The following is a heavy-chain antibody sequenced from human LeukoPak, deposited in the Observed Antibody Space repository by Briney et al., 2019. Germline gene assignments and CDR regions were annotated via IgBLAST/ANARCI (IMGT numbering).Heavy chain of an antibody. CDR2: IWYDGSNK. CDR3: AREGPRGNSKFDY. Sequence: PGGSLRLSCAASGFTFSSYGMHWVRQAPGKGLEWVALIWYDGSNKYYTDSVKGRLTTSRDNSKNTLYLQMNSLRAEDTAIYYCAREGPRGNSKFDYWGQGTLVTVSS. CDR1: GFTFSSYG. J-gene: IGHJ4*02. D-gene: IGHD2/OR15-2a*01. V-gene: IGHV3-33*01.